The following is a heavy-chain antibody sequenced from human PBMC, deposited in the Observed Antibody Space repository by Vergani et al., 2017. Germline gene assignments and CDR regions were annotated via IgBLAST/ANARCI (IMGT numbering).Heavy chain of an antibody. V-gene: IGHV4-59*10. CDR3: AREMSIAAAGTLDY. CDR1: GGSFSGYY. J-gene: IGHJ4*02. D-gene: IGHD6-13*01. CDR2: IYTSGST. Sequence: QVQLQQWGAGLLKPSETLSLTCAVYGGSFSGYYWSWIRQPAGKGLEWIGRIYTSGSTNYNPSLKSRVTMSVDTSKNQFSLKLSSVTAADTAVYYCAREMSIAAAGTLDYWGQGTLVTVSS.